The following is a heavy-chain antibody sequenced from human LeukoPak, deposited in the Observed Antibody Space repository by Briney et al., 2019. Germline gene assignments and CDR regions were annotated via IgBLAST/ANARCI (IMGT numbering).Heavy chain of an antibody. Sequence: GGSLRLSCAASGFTFSSHWMSWLRQAPGKGLEWVAVIWYDGSNKYYADSVKSRFTISRDNSKNTLYLQMNSLRAEDTAVYYCARAAGLLLWFGELLLDYWGQGTLVTVSS. CDR3: ARAAGLLLWFGELLLDY. V-gene: IGHV3-33*08. CDR2: IWYDGSNK. J-gene: IGHJ4*02. CDR1: GFTFSSHW. D-gene: IGHD3-10*01.